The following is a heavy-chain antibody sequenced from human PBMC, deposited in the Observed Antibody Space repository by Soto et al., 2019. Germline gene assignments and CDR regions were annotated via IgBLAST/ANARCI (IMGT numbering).Heavy chain of an antibody. CDR2: ISGSGGST. CDR3: AKGLSETRGRIKGCYMDV. V-gene: IGHV3-23*01. J-gene: IGHJ6*03. Sequence: GGSLRLSCAASGFTFSSYAMSWVRQAPGKGLEWVSAISGSGGSTYYADSVKGRFTISRDNSKNTLYLQMNSLRAEDTAVYYCAKGLSETRGRIKGCYMDVWGKGTTVTVSS. CDR1: GFTFSSYA. D-gene: IGHD3-10*01.